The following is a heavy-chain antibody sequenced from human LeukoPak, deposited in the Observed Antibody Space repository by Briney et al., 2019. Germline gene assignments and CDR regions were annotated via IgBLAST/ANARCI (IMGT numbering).Heavy chain of an antibody. V-gene: IGHV3-73*01. CDR1: GFTFSGSA. Sequence: GGSLRLSCAASGFTFSGSAMHWVRQASGNGLEWVGRIRSKANNYATAYAASVKGRFTISRDDSKNTAYLQMNSLKVEDTAVYYCASPYSGNYYWGQGTLVTVSS. D-gene: IGHD1-26*01. CDR2: IRSKANNYAT. J-gene: IGHJ4*02. CDR3: ASPYSGNYY.